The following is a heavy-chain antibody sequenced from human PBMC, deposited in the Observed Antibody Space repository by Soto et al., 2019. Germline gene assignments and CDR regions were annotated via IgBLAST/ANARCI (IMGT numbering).Heavy chain of an antibody. CDR1: GYTFTGYY. CDR3: ARDLAYDFWSGYSGTKDY. J-gene: IGHJ4*02. V-gene: IGHV1-2*02. Sequence: ASVKVSCKASGYTFTGYYMHWVRQAPGQGLEWMGWINPNSGGTNYAQKFQGRVTMTRDTSISIAYMELSRLRSDDTAVYYCARDLAYDFWSGYSGTKDYWGQGTLVTVSS. CDR2: INPNSGGT. D-gene: IGHD3-3*01.